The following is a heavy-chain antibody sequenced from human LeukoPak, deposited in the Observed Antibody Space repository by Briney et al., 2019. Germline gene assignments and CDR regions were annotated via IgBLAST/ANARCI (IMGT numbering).Heavy chain of an antibody. J-gene: IGHJ4*02. CDR3: TKESATWSRYSFDY. Sequence: GGSLRLSCAASGFTFSSHGIHWVRQAPGKGLEWVAVVSSDGGTTYYADSVKGRFTISRDNSKNTLYLQMNSLRGEDTAIYYCTKESATWSRYSFDYWGQGTLVTVSS. CDR2: VSSDGGTT. CDR1: GFTFSSHG. D-gene: IGHD4-11*01. V-gene: IGHV3-30*18.